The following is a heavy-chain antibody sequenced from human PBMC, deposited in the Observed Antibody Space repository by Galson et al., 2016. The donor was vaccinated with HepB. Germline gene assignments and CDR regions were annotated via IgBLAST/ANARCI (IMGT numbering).Heavy chain of an antibody. CDR3: ARVNPLYARLSYGMDV. CDR2: SNEDGRT. V-gene: IGHV4-34*01. D-gene: IGHD2/OR15-2a*01. CDR1: GGTLTDFY. Sequence: EPLSLTCAVYGGTLTDFYWSWIRQPPGQGLEWIGESNEDGRTRFNKSLKSRVTISVDTSKNQFSLRLTSVTAADTGFYYCARVNPLYARLSYGMDVWGKGTTVAVSS. J-gene: IGHJ6*04.